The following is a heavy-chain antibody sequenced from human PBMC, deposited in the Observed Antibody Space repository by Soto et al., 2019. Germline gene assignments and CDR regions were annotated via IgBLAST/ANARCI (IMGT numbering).Heavy chain of an antibody. D-gene: IGHD5-12*01. CDR2: TYFRSKWYN. V-gene: IGHV6-1*01. CDR1: GDKVSIYTAS. CDR3: AKGDNLGPKTGYAFDP. J-gene: IGHJ5*02. Sequence: SQALSLTCDISGDKVSIYTASWNWIKQSPSRGLEWLGRTYFRSKWYNDYAVSVKSRIIINPDTSNNQFSLQLNSVTPEDTAVYFCAKGDNLGPKTGYAFDPWGQG.